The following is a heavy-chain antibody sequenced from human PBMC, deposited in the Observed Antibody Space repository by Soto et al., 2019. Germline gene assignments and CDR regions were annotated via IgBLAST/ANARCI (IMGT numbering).Heavy chain of an antibody. CDR1: GAALNSGNYY. J-gene: IGHJ5*02. CDR2: IYVTGAV. D-gene: IGHD2-21*01. V-gene: IGHV4-31*03. Sequence: SETLSLTCIVSGAALNSGNYYWIWIRHVPGKGLEWIGHIYVTGAVDYNPSLRDRITISQDTSERQFSLNLRLVTAADTAVYYCARLRIATNNYKWFDPWGQGTLVTVSS. CDR3: ARLRIATNNYKWFDP.